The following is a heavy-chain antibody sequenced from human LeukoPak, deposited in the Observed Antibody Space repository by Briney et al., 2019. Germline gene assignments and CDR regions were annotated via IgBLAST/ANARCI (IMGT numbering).Heavy chain of an antibody. Sequence: SQTLSLTCAISGDSVSSNSAAWKWIRQSPSRGLERLGRTYYRSKWYNDYAVSVKSRITINPDTSKNQFSLQLNSVTPEDTAVYYCARGSSQIYYYDSSGYSHAFDYWGQGTLVTVSS. D-gene: IGHD3-22*01. V-gene: IGHV6-1*01. CDR3: ARGSSQIYYYDSSGYSHAFDY. CDR2: TYYRSKWYN. CDR1: GDSVSSNSAA. J-gene: IGHJ4*02.